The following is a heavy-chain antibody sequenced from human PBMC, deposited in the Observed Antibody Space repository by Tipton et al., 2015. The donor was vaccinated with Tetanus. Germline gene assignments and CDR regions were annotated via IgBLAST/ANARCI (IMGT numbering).Heavy chain of an antibody. J-gene: IGHJ6*02. CDR1: GGSISSGGYY. CDR3: ARDRYYVILTGYYGVGVDRLYGMDV. V-gene: IGHV4-31*03. D-gene: IGHD3-9*01. CDR2: IYYSGST. Sequence: TLSLTCTVSGGSISSGGYYWSWIRQHPGKGLEWIGYIYYSGSTYYNPSLKSRVTISVDTSKNQFSLKLSSVTAADTAVYYCARDRYYVILTGYYGVGVDRLYGMDVWAQGTTVTVSS.